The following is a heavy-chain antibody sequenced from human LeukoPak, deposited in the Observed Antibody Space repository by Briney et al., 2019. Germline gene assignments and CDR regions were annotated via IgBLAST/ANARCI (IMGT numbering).Heavy chain of an antibody. Sequence: SETLSLTCTVSGVPISRYYWSWIRQPPGKGLEWIGYIQDSGNTNYNPSLKSRVTISVDTSKNHFSLKLNSVTAADTAVYYCARHYCSGGSCKPDYWGQGTLVTVSS. V-gene: IGHV4-59*08. D-gene: IGHD2-15*01. CDR2: IQDSGNT. J-gene: IGHJ4*02. CDR1: GVPISRYY. CDR3: ARHYCSGGSCKPDY.